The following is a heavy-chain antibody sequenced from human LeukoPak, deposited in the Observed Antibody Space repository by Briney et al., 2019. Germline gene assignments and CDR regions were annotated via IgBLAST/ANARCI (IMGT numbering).Heavy chain of an antibody. CDR1: GGSISSGDDY. J-gene: IGHJ4*02. CDR3: ASALPLDYYGSGSPTFDY. Sequence: PSETLSLTCTVSGGSISSGDDYWSSSRQPPGKGLEWIGYIYYSGSTYYNPSLKSRVTISVYTSKNQFSLKLSSVTAADTAVYYCASALPLDYYGSGSPTFDYWGQGTLVTVSS. D-gene: IGHD3-10*01. V-gene: IGHV4-30-4*01. CDR2: IYYSGST.